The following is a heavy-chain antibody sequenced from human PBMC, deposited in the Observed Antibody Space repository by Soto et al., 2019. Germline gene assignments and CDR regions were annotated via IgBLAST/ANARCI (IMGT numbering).Heavy chain of an antibody. D-gene: IGHD3-16*01. Sequence: PSETLSLTCNVSGGSISNYYWTWVRQSPEKGLEWIGDMYYNGNINYNPSLKSRVTISIDTSKNQFSLTLKSVTAADTAVYYCASGGNWFDPWGQGVLVTVS. CDR3: ASGGNWFDP. CDR2: MYYNGNI. V-gene: IGHV4-59*01. CDR1: GGSISNYY. J-gene: IGHJ5*02.